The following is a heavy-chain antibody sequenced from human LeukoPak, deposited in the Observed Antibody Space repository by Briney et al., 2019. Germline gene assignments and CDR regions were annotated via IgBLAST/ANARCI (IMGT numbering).Heavy chain of an antibody. J-gene: IGHJ4*02. V-gene: IGHV1-2*02. CDR1: GYIFSDYY. CDR2: INPKSGAA. CDR3: AKVRNYGSGSYHFDY. Sequence: WASVKVSCKASGYIFSDYYMHWVRQAPRQGLEWLGWINPKSGAADYAQQFRGRVTMTRDTSINTDYMEMKRVTSDDTAVYYCAKVRNYGSGSYHFDYWGQGTLVTVSS. D-gene: IGHD3-10*01.